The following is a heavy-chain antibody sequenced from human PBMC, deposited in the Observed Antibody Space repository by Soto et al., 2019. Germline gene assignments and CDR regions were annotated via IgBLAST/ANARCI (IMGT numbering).Heavy chain of an antibody. V-gene: IGHV3-23*01. CDR2: ISGSGGST. Sequence: EVQLLESGGGLVQPGGSLRLSCAASGFTFSSYAMSWVRQAPGKGLEWVSVISGSGGSTYYADSVKGRFTISRDNSKNTLYLQMNSLRAEDTAVNYCAKSSGWYGELDYWGQGTLATVSS. D-gene: IGHD6-19*01. J-gene: IGHJ4*02. CDR3: AKSSGWYGELDY. CDR1: GFTFSSYA.